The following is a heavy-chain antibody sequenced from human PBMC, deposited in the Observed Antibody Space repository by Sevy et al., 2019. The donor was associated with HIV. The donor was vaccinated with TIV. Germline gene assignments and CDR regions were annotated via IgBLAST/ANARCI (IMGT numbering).Heavy chain of an antibody. J-gene: IGHJ4*02. CDR3: ARRSAAGGLPFDY. Sequence: ASVKVSCKTSGYMITSYGINWVRQAPGQGLEWMGWISGYNGNTKYEQNFEGRVTMTIDTYTSTAYMELRSLRSDDTDVYFCARRSAAGGLPFDYWGQGTLVTVSS. CDR1: GYMITSYG. CDR2: ISGYNGNT. D-gene: IGHD2-15*01. V-gene: IGHV1-18*01.